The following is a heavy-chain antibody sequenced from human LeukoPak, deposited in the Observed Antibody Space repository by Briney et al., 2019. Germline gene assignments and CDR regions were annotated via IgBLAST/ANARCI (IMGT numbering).Heavy chain of an antibody. CDR3: ARDKADTFWGVIVIGVFDY. J-gene: IGHJ4*02. D-gene: IGHD3-16*02. CDR1: GFTFSSYW. Sequence: GGSLRLSCAASGFTFSSYWMSWVRQAPGKGLEWVANIKQDGSEKYYVDSVKGRFTISRDNAKNSLYLQMNSLRAEDTAVYYCARDKADTFWGVIVIGVFDYWGQGTLVTVSS. V-gene: IGHV3-7*01. CDR2: IKQDGSEK.